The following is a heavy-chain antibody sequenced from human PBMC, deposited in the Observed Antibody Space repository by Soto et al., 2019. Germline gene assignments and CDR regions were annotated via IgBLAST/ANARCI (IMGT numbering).Heavy chain of an antibody. J-gene: IGHJ3*02. CDR2: IYWSGDE. D-gene: IGHD6-6*01. V-gene: IGHV2-5*01. Sequence: QGTLKESGPTLVKPTQTLTLTCSFSGFSLSTSGVGVGWIRQSPGKALEWLALIYWSGDEHYRPSLKSRLSIIKDTSKNHVVLIMTDMDPVDTATYYGARGLATLPVFAFDIWGQGTMVTVSS. CDR3: ARGLATLPVFAFDI. CDR1: GFSLSTSGVG.